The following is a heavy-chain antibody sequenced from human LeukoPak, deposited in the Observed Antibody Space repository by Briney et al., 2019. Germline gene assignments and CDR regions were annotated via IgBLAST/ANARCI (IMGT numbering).Heavy chain of an antibody. CDR1: GGSFSGYY. Sequence: SETLSLTCAVYGGSFSGYYWSWIRQPPGKGLEWIGEINHSGSTNYNPSLKSRVTISVDTSKNQFSLKLSSVTAADTAVYYCARRGVGDGYNVWGQGTLVTVSS. J-gene: IGHJ4*02. V-gene: IGHV4-34*01. CDR3: ARRGVGDGYNV. CDR2: INHSGST. D-gene: IGHD5-24*01.